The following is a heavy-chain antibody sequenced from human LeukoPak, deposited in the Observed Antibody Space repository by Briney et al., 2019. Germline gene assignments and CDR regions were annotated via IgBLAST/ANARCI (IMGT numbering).Heavy chain of an antibody. D-gene: IGHD5-24*01. CDR1: GFTFSNYA. V-gene: IGHV3-23*01. CDR2: MSGSGGST. Sequence: GASLRLSCAASGFTFSNYAMSWVRQAPGKGLEGISIMSGSGGSTHHADSVKGRFSISRDSSKNTLYLQMNSLRAEDTAVYYCAKQRGMANGAPDYWGQATLVTVSS. CDR3: AKQRGMANGAPDY. J-gene: IGHJ4*02.